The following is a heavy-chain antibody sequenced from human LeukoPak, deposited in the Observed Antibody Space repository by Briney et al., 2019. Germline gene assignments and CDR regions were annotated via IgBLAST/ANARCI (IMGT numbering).Heavy chain of an antibody. CDR2: IYYSGST. Sequence: SETLSLTXTASGGSISSYYWSWIRRPPGKGLEWIGYIYYSGSTNYNPSLKSRVTISVDTSKNQFSLKLSSVTAADTAVYYCARETEVRGVIIPTGYYFDYWGQGTLVTVSS. J-gene: IGHJ4*02. V-gene: IGHV4-59*01. D-gene: IGHD3-10*01. CDR3: ARETEVRGVIIPTGYYFDY. CDR1: GGSISSYY.